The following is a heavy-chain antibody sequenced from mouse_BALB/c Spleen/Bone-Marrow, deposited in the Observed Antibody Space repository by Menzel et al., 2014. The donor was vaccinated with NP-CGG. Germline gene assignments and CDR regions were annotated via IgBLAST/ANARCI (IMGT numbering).Heavy chain of an antibody. CDR1: GFDFSSFW. D-gene: IGHD1-2*01. J-gene: IGHJ3*01. CDR3: TRLHYYGYSAY. Sequence: EVQLQQSGGGLVQPGGSLKLSCAASGFDFSSFWMSWVRQAPGKGLEWIGEINPDSSTINYTPSLKDKFIISRVNAKNTLYLQKSKVRSEDTALYYCTRLHYYGYSAYWGQGTLVTVST. V-gene: IGHV4-1*02. CDR2: INPDSSTI.